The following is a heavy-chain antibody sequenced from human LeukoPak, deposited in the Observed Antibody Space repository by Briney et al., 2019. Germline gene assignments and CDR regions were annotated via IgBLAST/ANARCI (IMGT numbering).Heavy chain of an antibody. CDR1: GGTFSSYA. CDR3: ARDQRAYYDFWSGYQPFDY. J-gene: IGHJ4*02. D-gene: IGHD3-3*01. V-gene: IGHV1-69*04. CDR2: IIPILGIA. Sequence: SVKVSCKASGGTFSSYAISWVRQAPGQGLEWMGRIIPILGIANYAQKFQGRVTITADKSTSTAHMELSSLRSEDTAVYYCARDQRAYYDFWSGYQPFDYWGQGTLVTVSS.